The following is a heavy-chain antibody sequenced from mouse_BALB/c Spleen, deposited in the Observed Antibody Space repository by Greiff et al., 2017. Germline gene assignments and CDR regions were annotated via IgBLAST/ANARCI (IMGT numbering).Heavy chain of an antibody. J-gene: IGHJ1*01. CDR3: TWYFDV. CDR2: IRLKSNNYAT. V-gene: IGHV6-6*02. Sequence: DVKLVESGGGLVQPGGSMKLSCVASGFTFSNYWMNWVRQSPEKELEWVAEIRLKSNNYATHYAESVKGRFTISRDDSKSSVYLQMNNLRAEDTGIYYCTWYFDVWGAGTTVTVSS. CDR1: GFTFSNYW.